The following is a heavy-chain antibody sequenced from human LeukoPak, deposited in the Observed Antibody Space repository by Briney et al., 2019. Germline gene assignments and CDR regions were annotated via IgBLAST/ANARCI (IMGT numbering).Heavy chain of an antibody. D-gene: IGHD3-22*01. CDR2: INHSGST. Sequence: SETLSLTCAVYGGSFSGYYWSWIRQPPGKGLEWIGEINHSGSTTYNPSLKSRVTISVDTSKNQFSLKLSSVTAADTAVYYCARDREIVVVEGGAFDIWGQGTMVTVSS. V-gene: IGHV4-34*01. CDR3: ARDREIVVVEGGAFDI. CDR1: GGSFSGYY. J-gene: IGHJ3*02.